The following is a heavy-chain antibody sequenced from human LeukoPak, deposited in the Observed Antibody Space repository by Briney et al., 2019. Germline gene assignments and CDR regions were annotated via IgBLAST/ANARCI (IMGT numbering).Heavy chain of an antibody. CDR2: ISTRSTYI. V-gene: IGHV3-21*01. D-gene: IGHD5-24*01. CDR1: GFTFSSYS. CDR3: ARIMPGIRDGYNLDY. J-gene: IGHJ4*02. Sequence: GGSLRLSCAASGFTFSSYSMNWVRQAPGKGLEWVSSISTRSTYIYYADSVKGRFTISRDNAKNSVSLQMDSLRAEDAAVYYCARIMPGIRDGYNLDYWGQGTLVTVSS.